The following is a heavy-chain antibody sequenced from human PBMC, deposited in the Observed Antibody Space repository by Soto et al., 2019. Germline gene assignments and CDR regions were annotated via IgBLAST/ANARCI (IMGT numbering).Heavy chain of an antibody. CDR2: IWYDGSNK. J-gene: IGHJ6*02. V-gene: IGHV3-33*01. CDR1: GFTFSSYG. CDR3: ARPANYYYYGMDV. Sequence: TGGSLRLSCAASGFTFSSYGMHWVRQAPGKGLEWVAVIWYDGSNKYYADSVKGRFTISRDNSKNTLYLQMNSLRAEDTAVYYCARPANYYYYGMDVWGQGTTVTVSS.